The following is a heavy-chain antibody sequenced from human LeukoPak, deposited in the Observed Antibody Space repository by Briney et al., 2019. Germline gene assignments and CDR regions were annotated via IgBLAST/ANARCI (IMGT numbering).Heavy chain of an antibody. Sequence: ASVKVSCKASGYTFTGYYIHWVRQAPGQGLEWMGWISAYNGNTNYAQKLQGRVTMTTDTSTSTAYMELRSLRSDDTAVYYCARRGLITGDDYWGQGTLVTVSS. V-gene: IGHV1-18*04. CDR3: ARRGLITGDDY. CDR1: GYTFTGYY. CDR2: ISAYNGNT. J-gene: IGHJ4*02. D-gene: IGHD7-27*01.